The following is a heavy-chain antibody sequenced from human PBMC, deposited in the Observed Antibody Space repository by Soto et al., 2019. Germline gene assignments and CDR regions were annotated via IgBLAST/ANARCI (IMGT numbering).Heavy chain of an antibody. V-gene: IGHV4-39*01. CDR2: IDYSGGT. Sequence: PSETLSLTCTVSGGSISSSDSYWGWIRRPPGKGLEWVGTIDYSGGTTYNPSLESRVTISVDTSKNQFSLRLSFVTAADTAVYYCARRTPLYASESSRFDPWGQGALVTLAS. D-gene: IGHD3-10*01. CDR3: ARRTPLYASESSRFDP. CDR1: GGSISSSDSY. J-gene: IGHJ5*02.